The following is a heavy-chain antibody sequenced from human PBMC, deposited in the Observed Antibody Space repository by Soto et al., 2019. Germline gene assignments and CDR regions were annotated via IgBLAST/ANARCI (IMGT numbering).Heavy chain of an antibody. CDR2: ISYDGSNK. J-gene: IGHJ6*02. D-gene: IGHD6-13*01. Sequence: GGSLRLSCAASGFTFSSYAMHWVRQAPGKGLEWVAVISYDGSNKYYADSVKGRFTISRDNSKNTLYLQMNSLRAEDTAVYYCARAPMFGEQQLVLSYYGMDVWGQGTTVTVSS. V-gene: IGHV3-30-3*01. CDR1: GFTFSSYA. CDR3: ARAPMFGEQQLVLSYYGMDV.